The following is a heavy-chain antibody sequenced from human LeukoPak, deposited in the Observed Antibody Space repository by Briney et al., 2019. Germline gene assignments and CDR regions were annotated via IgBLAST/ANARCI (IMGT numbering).Heavy chain of an antibody. J-gene: IGHJ4*02. V-gene: IGHV3-23*01. CDR2: ISGSGGST. CDR1: GFTFSSYA. Sequence: GGSLRLSCAASGFTFSSYAMSWVRQAPGKGLEWVSAISGSGGSTYYADSVKGRFTISRDNSKNTLYLQMNSLRAEDTAVYYCAKGSTPFCSGGSCYFDYWGQGTLVTVSS. D-gene: IGHD2-15*01. CDR3: AKGSTPFCSGGSCYFDY.